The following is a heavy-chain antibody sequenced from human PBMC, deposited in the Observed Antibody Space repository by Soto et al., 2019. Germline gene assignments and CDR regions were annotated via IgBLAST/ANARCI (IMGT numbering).Heavy chain of an antibody. CDR1: GFTFRSYG. CDR3: AKDAGGNYYYGMDV. CDR2: ISYDGSNK. V-gene: IGHV3-30*18. Sequence: PGGSLRLSCAASGFTFRSYGMHWVRQAPGKGLEWVAVISYDGSNKYYADSVKGRFTISRDNSKNTLYLQMNSLRAEDTAVYYCAKDAGGNYYYGMDVWGQGTTVTVSS. D-gene: IGHD1-26*01. J-gene: IGHJ6*02.